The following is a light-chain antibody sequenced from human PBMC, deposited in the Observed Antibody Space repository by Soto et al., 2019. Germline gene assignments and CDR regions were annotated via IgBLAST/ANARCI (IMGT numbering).Light chain of an antibody. CDR2: NVN. CDR3: QSYDISLHNYV. Sequence: QSVLIQPPSVSVSPGQSVTSSCTGTSSDVGSYDYVSWYQQHPGTVPKPMIYNVNTRPSGVPDRFSGSKSGNTASMSITRLQAEDEADYYCQSYDISLHNYVFGTGTKVTVL. V-gene: IGLV2-11*01. CDR1: SSDVGSYDY. J-gene: IGLJ1*01.